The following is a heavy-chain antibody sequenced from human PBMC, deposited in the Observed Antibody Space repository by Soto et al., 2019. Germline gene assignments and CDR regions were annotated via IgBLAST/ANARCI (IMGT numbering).Heavy chain of an antibody. Sequence: PSETLSLTCTVSCGSISSGDYYWSWIRQPPGKGLEWIGYIYYSGSTYYNPSLKSRVTISVDTSKNQFSLKLSSVTAADTAVYYCARARSGYDLYYYGMDVWGQGTTVTVSS. V-gene: IGHV4-30-4*01. J-gene: IGHJ6*02. D-gene: IGHD5-12*01. CDR3: ARARSGYDLYYYGMDV. CDR2: IYYSGST. CDR1: CGSISSGDYY.